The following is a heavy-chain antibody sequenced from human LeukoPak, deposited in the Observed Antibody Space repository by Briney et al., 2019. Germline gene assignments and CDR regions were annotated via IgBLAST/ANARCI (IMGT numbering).Heavy chain of an antibody. CDR3: TRADTGRLHGLDI. CDR1: GFTFSSYS. CDR2: ISSSSSYI. Sequence: PGGSLRLSCAASGFTFSSYSMNWVRQAPGKGLEWVSSISSSSSYIYYADSVKGRFTISRDSAKNSLYLQMNSLRDEDTAVYYCTRADTGRLHGLDIWGQGTRVTVSS. D-gene: IGHD5-18*01. J-gene: IGHJ3*02. V-gene: IGHV3-21*01.